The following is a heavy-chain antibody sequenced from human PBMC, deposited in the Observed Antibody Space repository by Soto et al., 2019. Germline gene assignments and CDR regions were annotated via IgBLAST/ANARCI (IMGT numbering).Heavy chain of an antibody. CDR2: ISGYNGNT. Sequence: GASVKVSCKSSDNTFTHYGINWVRQAPGQGLEWMGWISGYNGNTKYAQKFQDRVTMPADTSTRTAFMEVRSLTSDDTGVYFCAATGGNYFGLDVWGQGTTVTVSS. J-gene: IGHJ6*02. V-gene: IGHV1-18*01. CDR3: AATGGNYFGLDV. D-gene: IGHD2-8*02. CDR1: DNTFTHYG.